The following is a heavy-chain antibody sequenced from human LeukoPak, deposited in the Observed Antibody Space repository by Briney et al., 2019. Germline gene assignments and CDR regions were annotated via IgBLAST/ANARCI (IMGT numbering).Heavy chain of an antibody. J-gene: IGHJ4*02. Sequence: GGSLRLSCAASGFTVSSNHMSWVRQAPGKGLEWVSVIHSDDRKYYADSVKGRFTISRDNAKNSLYLQMNSLRAEDTAVYYCARSLEAGYSSSWYWGYWGQGTLVTVSS. CDR1: GFTVSSNH. CDR2: IHSDDRK. CDR3: ARSLEAGYSSSWYWGY. V-gene: IGHV3-53*01. D-gene: IGHD6-13*01.